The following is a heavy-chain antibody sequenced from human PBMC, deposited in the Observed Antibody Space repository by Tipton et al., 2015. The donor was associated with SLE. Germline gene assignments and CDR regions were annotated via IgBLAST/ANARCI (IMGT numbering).Heavy chain of an antibody. CDR3: ARSLKGAFDM. CDR1: GGSFSGYY. Sequence: TLSLTCAVYGGSFSGYYWSWIRQPPGKGLEWIGEINHSGSTNYNPSLKSRVTISVDTSKNQFSLKLSSVTAADTAVYYCARSLKGAFDMWGQGTMVTVSS. CDR2: INHSGST. V-gene: IGHV4-34*01. J-gene: IGHJ3*02.